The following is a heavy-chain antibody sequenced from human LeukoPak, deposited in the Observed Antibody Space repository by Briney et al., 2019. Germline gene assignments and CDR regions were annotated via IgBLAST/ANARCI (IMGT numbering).Heavy chain of an antibody. CDR1: GYTFTSYG. V-gene: IGHV1-18*01. J-gene: IGHJ6*02. CDR3: ARERGPYYYYYGMDV. D-gene: IGHD3-10*01. CDR2: ISAYNGNT. Sequence: GTSVKVSCKASGYTFTSYGISWVRQAPGQGLEWMGWISAYNGNTNYAQKLQGRVTMTTDTSTSTAYMELRSLRSDDTAVYYCARERGPYYYYYGMDVWGQGTTVTVSS.